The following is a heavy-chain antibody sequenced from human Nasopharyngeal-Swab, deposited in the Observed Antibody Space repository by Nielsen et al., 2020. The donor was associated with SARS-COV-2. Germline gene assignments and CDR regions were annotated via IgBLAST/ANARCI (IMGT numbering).Heavy chain of an antibody. D-gene: IGHD6-19*01. J-gene: IGHJ5*02. V-gene: IGHV1-2*04. Sequence: VSVKVSCKDSGYTFTGYYMHWVRQAPGQGLEWMGWINPNSGGTNYAQKFQGWVTMTRDTSISTAYMELSRLRSDDTAVYYCARDRRDSSGTHNWFDPWGQGTLVTVSS. CDR1: GYTFTGYY. CDR2: INPNSGGT. CDR3: ARDRRDSSGTHNWFDP.